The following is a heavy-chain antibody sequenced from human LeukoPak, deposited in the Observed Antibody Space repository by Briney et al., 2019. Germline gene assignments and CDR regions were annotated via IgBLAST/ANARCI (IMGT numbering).Heavy chain of an antibody. CDR1: GYSTSSGYY. CDR2: IYHSGST. CDR3: ARTSQGCSSTSCYYYYYMDV. J-gene: IGHJ6*03. V-gene: IGHV4-38-2*02. Sequence: SETLSLTCTVSGYSTSSGYYWGWIRQPPGKGLEWIGSIYHSGSTYYNPSLKSRVTISVDTSKNQFSLKLSSVTAADTAVYYCARTSQGCSSTSCYYYYYMDVWGKGTTVTVSS. D-gene: IGHD2-2*01.